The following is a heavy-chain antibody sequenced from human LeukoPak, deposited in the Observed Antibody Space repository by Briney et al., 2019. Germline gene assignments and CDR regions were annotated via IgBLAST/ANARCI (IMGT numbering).Heavy chain of an antibody. CDR2: IIPILGIA. V-gene: IGHV1-69*04. CDR1: GGTFSSYA. J-gene: IGHJ4*02. D-gene: IGHD5-18*01. Sequence: SVKVSCKASGGTFSSYAISWVRQAPGQGLEWMGRIIPILGIANYAQKFQGRVTITADKSTSTAYMELSSLRSEDTAVYYCARVAAMVPSPIDYWGQGTLVTVSS. CDR3: ARVAAMVPSPIDY.